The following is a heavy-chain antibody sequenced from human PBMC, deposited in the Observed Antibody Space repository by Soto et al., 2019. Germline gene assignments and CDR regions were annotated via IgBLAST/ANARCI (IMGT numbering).Heavy chain of an antibody. D-gene: IGHD1-1*01. J-gene: IGHJ6*02. CDR2: ISSSSTTI. CDR3: VRGHNLDV. V-gene: IGHV3-48*01. CDR1: GFTFSTYS. Sequence: PGGSLRLSCAASGFTFSTYSMNWVRQAPGKGLEWVSYISSSSTTIYYADSVKGRFTISRDNAKNSLYLQMNSLRAEDTAVFYCVRGHNLDVSGQGTAVTVSS.